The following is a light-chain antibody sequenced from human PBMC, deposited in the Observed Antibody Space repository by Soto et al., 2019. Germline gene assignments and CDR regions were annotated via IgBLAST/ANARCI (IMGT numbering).Light chain of an antibody. J-gene: IGKJ4*01. V-gene: IGKV1-39*01. CDR2: ITS. CDR1: QSVIKS. CDR3: QQSHTTPT. Sequence: DIQMTQSPSSLSASVGDRITITCRASQSVIKSVNWYQQKPGKAPKLLMYITSTLQSGVPSRFNGSGSGTDFTLTISSLQPEDFATYYCQQSHTTPTFGGGTKVEIK.